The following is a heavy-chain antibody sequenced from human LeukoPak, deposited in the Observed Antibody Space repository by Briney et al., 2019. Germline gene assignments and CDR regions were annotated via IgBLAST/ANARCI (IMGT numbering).Heavy chain of an antibody. CDR3: ARGTGSSSSAFYYYYYMDV. D-gene: IGHD6-6*01. CDR1: GFTFSSYA. CDR2: ISSNGGST. Sequence: GGSLRLSCAASGFTFSSYAMHWVRQAPGKGLEYVSAISSNGGSTYYANSVKGRFTISRDNSKNTLYLQMGSLRAEDMAVYYCARGTGSSSSAFYYYYYMDVWGKGTTVTVSS. J-gene: IGHJ6*03. V-gene: IGHV3-64*01.